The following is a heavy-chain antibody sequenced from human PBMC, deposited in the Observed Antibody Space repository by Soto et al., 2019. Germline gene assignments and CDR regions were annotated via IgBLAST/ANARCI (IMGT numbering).Heavy chain of an antibody. D-gene: IGHD3-22*01. CDR3: ARTYYYDSSNAPLDY. J-gene: IGHJ4*02. V-gene: IGHV4-59*08. Sequence: SETLSLTCTVSGGSISSYYWSWIRQPPGKGLEWIGYIYYSGSTNYNPSLKSRVTISVDTSKNQFSLKLSSVTAADTAVYYCARTYYYDSSNAPLDYWGQGTLVTVSS. CDR2: IYYSGST. CDR1: GGSISSYY.